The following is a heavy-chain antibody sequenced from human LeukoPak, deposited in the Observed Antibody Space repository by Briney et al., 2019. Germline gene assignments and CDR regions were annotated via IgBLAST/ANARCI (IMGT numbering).Heavy chain of an antibody. CDR2: INHSGST. D-gene: IGHD3-22*01. Sequence: SETLSLTCAVYGGSFSGYYWSWIRQPPGKGLEWIGEINHSGSTNYNPSLKSRVTISVDTSKNQFSLRLSSVTAADTAVYYCARRVYYDSRFDYWGQGTLVTVSS. V-gene: IGHV4-34*01. CDR3: ARRVYYDSRFDY. J-gene: IGHJ4*02. CDR1: GGSFSGYY.